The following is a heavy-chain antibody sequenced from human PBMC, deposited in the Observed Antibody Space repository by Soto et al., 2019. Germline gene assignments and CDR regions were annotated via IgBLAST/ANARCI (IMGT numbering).Heavy chain of an antibody. CDR1: GYTFTGYY. Sequence: ASVKVSCKASGYTFTGYYMHWVRQAPGQGLEWMGWINPNSGGTNYAQKFQGRVTMTRDTSISTAYMELSRLRSDGTAVYYCARWTTVTTELAGWFDPWGQGTLVTVSS. V-gene: IGHV1-2*02. D-gene: IGHD4-17*01. CDR2: INPNSGGT. CDR3: ARWTTVTTELAGWFDP. J-gene: IGHJ5*02.